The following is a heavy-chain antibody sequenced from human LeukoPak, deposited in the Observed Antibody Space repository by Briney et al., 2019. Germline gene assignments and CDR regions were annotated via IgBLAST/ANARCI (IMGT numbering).Heavy chain of an antibody. CDR3: ATSGWYLLPGIY. J-gene: IGHJ4*02. V-gene: IGHV4-39*01. D-gene: IGHD6-19*01. CDR1: GGSISSSSYY. CDR2: IYYSGST. Sequence: PSETLSLTCTVSGGSISSSSYYWGWIRQPPGKGLEWIGSIYYSGSTYYNPSLKSRVTISVDTSKNQFSLKLSSVTAADTAVFYCATSGWYLLPGIYWGQGTLVTVSS.